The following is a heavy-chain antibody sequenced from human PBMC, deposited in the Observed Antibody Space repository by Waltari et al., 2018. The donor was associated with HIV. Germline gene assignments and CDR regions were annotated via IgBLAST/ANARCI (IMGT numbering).Heavy chain of an antibody. CDR1: GHTCPTYD. CDR2: INPNSGNT. V-gene: IGHV1-8*01. D-gene: IGHD2-2*01. CDR3: ARTIVVVPAAPRYYYGMDV. J-gene: IGHJ6*02. Sequence: HVQLVPSGADVKTPVASAPVSCQASGHTCPTYDVNGVQSAAGTGLEWMVWINPNSGNTGYAQKFQGRVTMTRNTSISTAYMELSSLRSEDTAVYYCARTIVVVPAAPRYYYGMDVWGQGTTVTVSS.